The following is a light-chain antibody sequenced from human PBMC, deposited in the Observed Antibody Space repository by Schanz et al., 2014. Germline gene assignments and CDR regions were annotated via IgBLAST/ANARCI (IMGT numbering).Light chain of an antibody. CDR1: TGPVTSGHY. J-gene: IGLJ2*01. CDR2: STT. CDR3: LLKFGGVQV. V-gene: IGLV7-43*01. Sequence: QAVVTQEASLTVSPGGTVTLTCASSTGPVTSGHYANWFQQQPGQAPRALIYSTTNKRTWTPARFSGSLVGGKAALTLSGVQPEDEADYYCLLKFGGVQVFGGGTKLTVL.